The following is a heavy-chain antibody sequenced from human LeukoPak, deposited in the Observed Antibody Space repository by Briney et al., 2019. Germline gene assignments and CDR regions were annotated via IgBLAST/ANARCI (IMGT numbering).Heavy chain of an antibody. Sequence: PSETLSLTCTVSGGSISSSSYYWGWIRQPPGKGLEWIGSIYYSENTYYNPSLKSRVTISVDTSKNQFSLKLSSVTAADTAVYYCAREIGYCSSTSCYGGWFDPWGQGTLVTVSS. J-gene: IGHJ5*02. CDR3: AREIGYCSSTSCYGGWFDP. CDR1: GGSISSSSYY. V-gene: IGHV4-39*07. D-gene: IGHD2-2*01. CDR2: IYYSENT.